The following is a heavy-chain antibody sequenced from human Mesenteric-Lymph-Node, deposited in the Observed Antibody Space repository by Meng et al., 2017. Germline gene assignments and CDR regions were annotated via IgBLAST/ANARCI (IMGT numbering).Heavy chain of an antibody. V-gene: IGHV3-21*01. CDR2: ISSSSSYI. J-gene: IGHJ4*02. CDR3: ARDLTRGAVGVSY. CDR1: GFTFSSYS. D-gene: IGHD2-8*01. Sequence: GESLKISCAASGFTFSSYSMNWVRQAPGKGLEWVSSISSSSSYIYYADSVKGRFTISRDNAKNSLYLQMNSLRAEDTAVYYCARDLTRGAVGVSYWGQGTLVTVSS.